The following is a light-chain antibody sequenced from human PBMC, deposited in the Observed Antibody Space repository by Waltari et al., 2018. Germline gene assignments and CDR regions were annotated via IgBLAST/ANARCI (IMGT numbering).Light chain of an antibody. CDR1: SSDVGCYNL. Sequence: QSALTQPASVSGSPGQSITISCTGTSSDVGCYNLVSWYQQHPGKAPKRMIYEVSKRPSGVSNRFSGSKSGNTASLTISGLQAEDEADYYCCSYAGLVVFGGGTKLTVL. J-gene: IGLJ2*01. V-gene: IGLV2-23*02. CDR3: CSYAGLVV. CDR2: EVS.